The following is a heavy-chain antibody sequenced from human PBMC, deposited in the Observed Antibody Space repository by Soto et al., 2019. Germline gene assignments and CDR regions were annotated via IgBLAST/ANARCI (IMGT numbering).Heavy chain of an antibody. CDR3: ARNLLDYYYGMDV. D-gene: IGHD1-1*01. CDR1: GFTFSSYA. Sequence: PVGSLRLSCAASGFTFSSYAMSWVRQAPGKGLEWVSAISGSGGSTYYADSVKGRFTISRDNSKNTLYLQMNSLRAEDTAVYYCARNLLDYYYGMDVWGQGTTVTVSS. J-gene: IGHJ6*02. CDR2: ISGSGGST. V-gene: IGHV3-23*01.